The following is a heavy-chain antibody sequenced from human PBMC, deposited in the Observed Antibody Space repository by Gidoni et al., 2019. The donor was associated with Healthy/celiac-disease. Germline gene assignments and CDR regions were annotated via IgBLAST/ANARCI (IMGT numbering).Heavy chain of an antibody. Sequence: EVQLVESGGGLVKPGGSLRLSCAASGFTFSNAWMSWVRQAPGKGLGWVGRIKSKTDGGTTDYAAPVKGRFTISRDDSKNTLYLQMNSLKTEDTAVYYCTTEGGLLWFGELLYYDYWGQGTLVTVSS. CDR3: TTEGGLLWFGELLYYDY. V-gene: IGHV3-15*01. CDR1: GFTFSNAW. D-gene: IGHD3-10*01. J-gene: IGHJ4*02. CDR2: IKSKTDGGTT.